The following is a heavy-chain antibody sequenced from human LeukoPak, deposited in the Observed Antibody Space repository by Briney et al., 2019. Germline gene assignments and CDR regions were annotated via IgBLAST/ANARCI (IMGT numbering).Heavy chain of an antibody. D-gene: IGHD4-17*01. J-gene: IGHJ3*02. CDR2: IYTSGST. Sequence: SETLSLACTVSGGSISRYYWSWIRQPAGKGREWIGRIYTSGSTNYNPSLKSRVTMSVATSKNHCSLKLSSVTAADTAVYYCAVNYGDDAFDIWGQGTMVTVSS. CDR1: GGSISRYY. V-gene: IGHV4-4*07. CDR3: AVNYGDDAFDI.